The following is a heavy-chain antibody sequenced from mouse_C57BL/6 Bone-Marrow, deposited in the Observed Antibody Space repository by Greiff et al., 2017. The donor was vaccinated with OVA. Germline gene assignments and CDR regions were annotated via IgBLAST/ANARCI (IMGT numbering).Heavy chain of an antibody. J-gene: IGHJ1*03. CDR3: ARQDYYGSSHWYFDV. D-gene: IGHD1-1*01. Sequence: DVHLVESGGGLVQPGGSLKLSCAASGFTFSDYYMYWVRQTPEKRLEWVAYISNGGGSTYYPDTVKGRFTISRDNAKNTLYLQMSRLKSEDTAMYYCARQDYYGSSHWYFDVWGTGTTVTVSS. V-gene: IGHV5-12*01. CDR2: ISNGGGST. CDR1: GFTFSDYY.